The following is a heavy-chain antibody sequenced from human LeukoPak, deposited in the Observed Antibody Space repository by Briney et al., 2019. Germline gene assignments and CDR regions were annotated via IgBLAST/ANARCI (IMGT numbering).Heavy chain of an antibody. V-gene: IGHV3-48*03. CDR1: GFTFSSYE. CDR2: ISSSGATR. J-gene: IGHJ4*02. CDR3: ARHVGIGF. Sequence: GGSLRLSCAASGFTFSSYEMNWVRQAPGRGLEWVSYISSSGATRYYADSVKGRLTISRDNAKNSLFLQMSNLRDDDTAIYYCARHVGIGFWGQGTLVTVSS. D-gene: IGHD7-27*01.